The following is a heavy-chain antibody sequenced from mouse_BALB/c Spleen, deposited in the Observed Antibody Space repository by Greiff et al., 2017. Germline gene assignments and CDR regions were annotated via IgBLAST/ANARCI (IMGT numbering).Heavy chain of an antibody. CDR3: ARQAAPWFAY. CDR2: IYPGSGST. CDR1: GYNFTSYW. J-gene: IGHJ3*01. D-gene: IGHD6-1*01. Sequence: QVQLQQPGAELVKPGTSVKLSCKASGYNFTSYWINWVKLRPGQGLEWIGDIYPGSGSTNYNEKFKSKATLTVDTSSSTAYMQLSSLASEDSALYYCARQAAPWFAYWGQGTLVTVSA. V-gene: IGHV1-55*01.